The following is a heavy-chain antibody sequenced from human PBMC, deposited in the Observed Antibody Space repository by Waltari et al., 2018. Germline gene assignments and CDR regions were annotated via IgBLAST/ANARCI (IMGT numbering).Heavy chain of an antibody. D-gene: IGHD3-16*01. Sequence: EVQLVQSGGGLVKSGGSLRLPCGATGSASDFTFAKTWMNWVRQAPGKGLGWVGHIKSKTDGGTTDYAAPVKGRFSISRDDSKNTVYLQMNSLEIEDTAKYFCTADWFYTLHIWGQGAVVTVSS. CDR2: IKSKTDGGTT. CDR3: TADWFYTLHI. J-gene: IGHJ3*02. CDR1: GSASDFTFAKTW. V-gene: IGHV3-15*01.